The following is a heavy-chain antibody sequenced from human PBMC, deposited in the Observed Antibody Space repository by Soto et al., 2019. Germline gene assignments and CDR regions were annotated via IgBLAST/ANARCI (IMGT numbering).Heavy chain of an antibody. V-gene: IGHV4-39*01. CDR2: IYYSGST. J-gene: IGHJ5*02. CDR3: ARQNKQDYDSSGYLNWIDP. Sequence: SETLSLTCTVSGGSISSSSYYWGWIRQPPGKGLEWIGSIYYSGSTYYNPSLKSRVTISVDTSKNQFSLKLSSVTAADTAVYYRARQNKQDYDSSGYLNWIDPWGQGTLVTVSS. CDR1: GGSISSSSYY. D-gene: IGHD3-22*01.